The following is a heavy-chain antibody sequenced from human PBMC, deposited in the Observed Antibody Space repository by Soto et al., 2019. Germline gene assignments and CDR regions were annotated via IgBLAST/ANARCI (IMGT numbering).Heavy chain of an antibody. Sequence: QVTLKESGPVLVKPTETLTLTCTVSGFSLSNGRMGVSWIRQPPGKALEWLAHIFSNDEKSYSTSLKSRLTISNERSKRQVVLNLNHMDPVDTATYYCARIRSGSRGGYYYCGMDVWGQGTTVTVSS. CDR1: GFSLSNGRMG. V-gene: IGHV2-26*01. CDR3: ARIRSGSRGGYYYCGMDV. J-gene: IGHJ6*02. CDR2: IFSNDEK. D-gene: IGHD6-19*01.